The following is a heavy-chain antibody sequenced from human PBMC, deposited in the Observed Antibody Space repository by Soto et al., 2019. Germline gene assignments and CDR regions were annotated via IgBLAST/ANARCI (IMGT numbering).Heavy chain of an antibody. D-gene: IGHD4-4*01. CDR3: ARLKRFDYRGSWFHP. Sequence: QVQLVQSGAEEKKPGASVKVSCKASGYTFTSYAMHWVRQAPGQRLVRMGWINAGHGNTKYSQKFQGRVTITRDTSASTAYRELSSLRSEDTAVYYCARLKRFDYRGSWFHPWGQGTLVTVSS. CDR1: GYTFTSYA. J-gene: IGHJ5*02. V-gene: IGHV1-3*05. CDR2: INAGHGNT.